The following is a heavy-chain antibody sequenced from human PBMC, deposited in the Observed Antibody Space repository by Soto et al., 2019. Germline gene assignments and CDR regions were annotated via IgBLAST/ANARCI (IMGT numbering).Heavy chain of an antibody. CDR1: GFTFSSYG. CDR2: IWYDGSNK. Sequence: GGSLRLSCAASGFTFSSYGMHWVRQAPGKGLEWVAVIWYDGSNKYYADSVKGRFTISRDNSKNTLYLQMNSLRAEDTAVYYCARDQQLLDYYYYYGMDVWGQGTTVTVSS. J-gene: IGHJ6*02. D-gene: IGHD2-2*01. CDR3: ARDQQLLDYYYYYGMDV. V-gene: IGHV3-33*01.